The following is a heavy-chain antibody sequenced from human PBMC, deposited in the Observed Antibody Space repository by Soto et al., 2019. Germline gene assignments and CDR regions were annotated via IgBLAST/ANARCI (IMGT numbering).Heavy chain of an antibody. CDR1: GYTFTSYG. V-gene: IGHV1-18*01. Sequence: QVHLVQTGGEVKKPGASVRVSCKSSGYTFTSYGITWVRQAPGQELGWMGWISAYNGNTNYAQNLPGRVTMTTDTATSTAYMDLRSLRSDDTAVYYCAREYFYDSSGYYYEDYWGQGTLVIVSS. J-gene: IGHJ4*02. CDR3: AREYFYDSSGYYYEDY. D-gene: IGHD3-22*01. CDR2: ISAYNGNT.